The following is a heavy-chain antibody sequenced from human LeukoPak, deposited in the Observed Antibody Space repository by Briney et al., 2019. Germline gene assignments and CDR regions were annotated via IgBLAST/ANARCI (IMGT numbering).Heavy chain of an antibody. V-gene: IGHV3-11*04. CDR3: ARVLLADGYKEMAVVGYFDY. D-gene: IGHD5-24*01. Sequence: GGSLRLSCAASGFTFSDYYMSWIRQAPGKGLEWVSYISCSGSTIYYADSVKGRFTISRDNAKNSLYLQMKSLRAEDTAVYYCARVLLADGYKEMAVVGYFDYRGQGTLVTVSS. CDR2: ISCSGSTI. CDR1: GFTFSDYY. J-gene: IGHJ4*02.